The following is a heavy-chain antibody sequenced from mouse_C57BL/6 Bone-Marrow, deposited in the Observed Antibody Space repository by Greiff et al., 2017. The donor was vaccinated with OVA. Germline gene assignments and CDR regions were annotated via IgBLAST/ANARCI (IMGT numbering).Heavy chain of an antibody. CDR2: IHPNSGST. CDR1: GYTFTSYW. D-gene: IGHD1-1*01. V-gene: IGHV1-64*01. Sequence: QVQLQQPGAELVKPGASVKLSCKASGYTFTSYWMHWVKQRPGQGLEWIGMIHPNSGSTNYNEKFKSKATLTVDKSSSTAYMQLSSLTSEDSAVYYCARSTLLHYYAMDYWGQGTSVTVSS. J-gene: IGHJ4*01. CDR3: ARSTLLHYYAMDY.